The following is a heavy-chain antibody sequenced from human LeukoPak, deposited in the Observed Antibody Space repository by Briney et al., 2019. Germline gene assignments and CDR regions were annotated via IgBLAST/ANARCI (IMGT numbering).Heavy chain of an antibody. V-gene: IGHV3-23*01. Sequence: GGSLRLSCAASGFPFSTYAMIWVRQAPGKGLEWVSSIGDSESSTYYADSVKGRFTISRDNSKNTLYLQMNSLRAEDTAVYYCAKVQWLDTPPTSFDYWGQGTLVTVSS. J-gene: IGHJ4*02. CDR3: AKVQWLDTPPTSFDY. CDR2: IGDSESST. CDR1: GFPFSTYA. D-gene: IGHD6-19*01.